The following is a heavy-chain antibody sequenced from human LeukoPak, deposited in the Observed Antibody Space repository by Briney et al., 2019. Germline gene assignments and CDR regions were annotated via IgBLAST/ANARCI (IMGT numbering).Heavy chain of an antibody. CDR1: GGSISSYY. CDR3: ARASTIFGVVIGIDWFDP. Sequence: SETVSLTCTVSGGSISSYYWSWIRQPPGKGLEWIGYIYDSGSTNYNPSLKSRVTISVDTSKNQFSLKLSSVTAADTAVYYCARASTIFGVVIGIDWFDPWGQGTLVTVSS. V-gene: IGHV4-59*01. CDR2: IYDSGST. D-gene: IGHD3-3*01. J-gene: IGHJ5*02.